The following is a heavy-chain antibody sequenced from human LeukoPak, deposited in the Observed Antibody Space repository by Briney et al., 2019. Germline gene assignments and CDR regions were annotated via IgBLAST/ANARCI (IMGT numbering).Heavy chain of an antibody. CDR3: ARRYSGSYHDVIDF. CDR2: INHSGST. V-gene: IGHV4-34*01. J-gene: IGHJ4*02. Sequence: PSETLSLTCAVYGGSFSGYYWTWNRRPPGKGLEWIGEINHSGSTNYNPSLKSRVTISADTSKNQFSLKLSSLSAADAAVYYCARRYSGSYHDVIDFWGQGTLVTVSS. D-gene: IGHD1-26*01. CDR1: GGSFSGYY.